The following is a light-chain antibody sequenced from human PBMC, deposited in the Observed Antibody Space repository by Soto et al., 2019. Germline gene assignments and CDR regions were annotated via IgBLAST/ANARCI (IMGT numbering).Light chain of an antibody. CDR3: QKYNTAPYT. Sequence: DVQMTHSPSSLSASIGDTVTLTCRASQGFTNYLSWYQQKPGKAPKLLIYAASTLQSGVPPRFSGSGSGTHFTLTISSLQPEDAATYYCQKYNTAPYTLGHGRRLEI. CDR2: AAS. CDR1: QGFTNY. J-gene: IGKJ5*01. V-gene: IGKV1-27*01.